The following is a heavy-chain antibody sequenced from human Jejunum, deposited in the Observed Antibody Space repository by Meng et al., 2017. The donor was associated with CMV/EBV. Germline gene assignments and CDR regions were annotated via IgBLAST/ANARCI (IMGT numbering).Heavy chain of an antibody. CDR3: AKADIYDC. Sequence: QEQLVQAAAEVKNTGAPAKGSCKASGYTFTGYYIHWLRQAPGQGLEWMGWIDPYSGTTNYAQNFQGRVTMTRDTSINTAYMELSRLKSDDTAVYYCAKADIYDCWGQGTLVTVSS. V-gene: IGHV1-2*02. CDR1: GYTFTGYY. CDR2: IDPYSGTT. D-gene: IGHD2-15*01. J-gene: IGHJ4*02.